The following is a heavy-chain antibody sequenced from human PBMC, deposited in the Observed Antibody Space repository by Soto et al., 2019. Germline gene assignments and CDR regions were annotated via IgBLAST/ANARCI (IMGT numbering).Heavy chain of an antibody. CDR2: TYYRSKWYN. D-gene: IGHD6-13*01. V-gene: IGHV6-1*01. CDR3: ARDTYSSCWETYYYYYYGMDF. J-gene: IGHJ6*02. CDR1: GDSVSSNSAA. Sequence: SQTLSLTCAISGDSVSSNSAAWNWIRQSPSRGLEWLGRTYYRSKWYNDYAVSVKSRITINPDTSKNQFSLQLNSVTPEDTAVYYCARDTYSSCWETYYYYYYGMDFWGQGTKVTGSS.